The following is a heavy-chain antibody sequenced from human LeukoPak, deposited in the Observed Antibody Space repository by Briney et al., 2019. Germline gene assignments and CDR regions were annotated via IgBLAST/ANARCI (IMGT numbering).Heavy chain of an antibody. CDR2: IGTAGDT. CDR3: ARVSSGSYYGY. J-gene: IGHJ4*02. Sequence: PGGSLRLSCAASGFTFSSYDMHWVRHATGKGLEWVSAIGTAGDTYYPGSVKGRFTISRENAKNSLYLQMNSLRAGDTAVYYCARVSSGSYYGYWGQGTLVTVSS. V-gene: IGHV3-13*01. CDR1: GFTFSSYD. D-gene: IGHD1-26*01.